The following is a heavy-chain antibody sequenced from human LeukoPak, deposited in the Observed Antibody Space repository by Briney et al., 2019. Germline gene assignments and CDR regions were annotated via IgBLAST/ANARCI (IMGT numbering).Heavy chain of an antibody. V-gene: IGHV4-34*01. J-gene: IGHJ4*02. CDR2: INHSGST. Sequence: PSETLSLTCAVYGGSFSGYYWSWIRQPPGKGLEWIGEINHSGSTNYNPSLKSRVTISVDTSKNQFSLKLSSVTAADTAVYYCARLGDSRYTRNDYWGQGTLVTVSS. CDR1: GGSFSGYY. D-gene: IGHD3-22*01. CDR3: ARLGDSRYTRNDY.